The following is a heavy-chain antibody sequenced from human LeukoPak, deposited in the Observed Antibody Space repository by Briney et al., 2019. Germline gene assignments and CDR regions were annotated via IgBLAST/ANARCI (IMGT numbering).Heavy chain of an antibody. CDR3: ARVPRGIPRDY. D-gene: IGHD2-21*01. Sequence: PGGSLRLSCAASGFTFSSYSMNWVRQAPGKGLEWVSCISSSSSCIYYADSVKGRFTISRDNAKNSLYLQMNSLRAEDTAVYYCARVPRGIPRDYWGQGTLVTVSS. V-gene: IGHV3-21*01. CDR1: GFTFSSYS. CDR2: ISSSSSCI. J-gene: IGHJ4*02.